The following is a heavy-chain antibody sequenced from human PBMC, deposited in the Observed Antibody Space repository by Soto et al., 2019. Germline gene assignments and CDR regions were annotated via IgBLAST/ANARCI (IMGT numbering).Heavy chain of an antibody. V-gene: IGHV4-59*01. D-gene: IGHD4-17*01. J-gene: IGHJ4*02. CDR1: GGSISSYY. CDR3: ARGVYQDQDYGEGYFDY. CDR2: IYYSGST. Sequence: SETLSLTCTVSGGSISSYYWSWIRQPPGKGLEWIGYIYYSGSTNYNPSLKSRVTISVDTSKNQFSLKLSSVTAADTAVYYCARGVYQDQDYGEGYFDYWGQGTLVTVSS.